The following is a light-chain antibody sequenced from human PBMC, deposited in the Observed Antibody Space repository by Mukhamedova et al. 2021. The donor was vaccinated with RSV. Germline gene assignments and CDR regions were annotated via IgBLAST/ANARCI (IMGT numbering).Light chain of an antibody. V-gene: IGKV2-28*01. Sequence: LLIHLGSHRASGVPARFSGSGSGADFTLTITRVEVEDVGVYYCMQALPTPYTFGQGTNLEI. CDR2: LGS. CDR3: MQALPTPYT. J-gene: IGKJ2*01.